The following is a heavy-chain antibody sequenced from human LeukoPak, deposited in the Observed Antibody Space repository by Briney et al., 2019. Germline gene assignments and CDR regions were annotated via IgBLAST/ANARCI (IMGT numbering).Heavy chain of an antibody. Sequence: GGSLRLSCAASGFSFSSNYMSWVRQAPGKGLEWVSVIYSGGSTYYVDSVKGRFTISRDNSKNTLYLQMNSLRAEDTAVYYCAKVPYDSSGYYYFDYWGQGTLVTVSS. D-gene: IGHD3-22*01. CDR2: IYSGGST. V-gene: IGHV3-53*01. CDR1: GFSFSSNY. CDR3: AKVPYDSSGYYYFDY. J-gene: IGHJ4*02.